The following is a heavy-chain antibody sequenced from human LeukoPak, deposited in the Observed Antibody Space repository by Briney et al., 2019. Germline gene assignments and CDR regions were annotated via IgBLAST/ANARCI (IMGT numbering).Heavy chain of an antibody. D-gene: IGHD3-10*01. J-gene: IGHJ4*02. CDR3: ARAPIDELYDY. Sequence: GGSLRLSCAASGFTFSNYAMSWVRQAPGKGLEWVSVIYSGGSTYYADSVKGRFTISRDNSKNTLYLQMNSLRAEDTAVYYCARAPIDELYDYWGQGTLVTVSS. V-gene: IGHV3-53*01. CDR2: IYSGGST. CDR1: GFTFSNYA.